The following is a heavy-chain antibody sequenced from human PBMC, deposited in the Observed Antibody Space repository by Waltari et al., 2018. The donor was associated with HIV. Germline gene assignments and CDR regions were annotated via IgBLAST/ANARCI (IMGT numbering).Heavy chain of an antibody. J-gene: IGHJ3*01. D-gene: IGHD5-12*01. CDR3: ARGNGVAVALDL. V-gene: IGHV4-34*02. CDR1: GGSLTSSS. Sequence: QVQLQQWGAILLRPSETLSLLCAVSGGSLTSSSWTWIGQPPGKGREGLVEIDLIETTNYSPSLTSRVSISTNSANDQFSLSLSSVTAADTAVYYCARGNGVAVALDLWGQGTLITVSS. CDR2: IDLIETT.